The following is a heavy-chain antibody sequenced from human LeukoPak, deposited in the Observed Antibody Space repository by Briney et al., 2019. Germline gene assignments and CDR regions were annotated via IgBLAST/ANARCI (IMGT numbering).Heavy chain of an antibody. CDR1: GFSFSSYG. J-gene: IGHJ6*03. CDR2: ISYDGSNT. D-gene: IGHD4-11*01. CDR3: AKEYSNYGYYYYMDV. V-gene: IGHV3-30*18. Sequence: PGRSLRLSCGASGFSFSSYGLHWVRQAPGKGLEWVSVISYDGSNTYYADSVRGQFTISRDNSKNTLYLQMNSLRAEDTAVYYCAKEYSNYGYYYYMDVWGKGTTVTVSS.